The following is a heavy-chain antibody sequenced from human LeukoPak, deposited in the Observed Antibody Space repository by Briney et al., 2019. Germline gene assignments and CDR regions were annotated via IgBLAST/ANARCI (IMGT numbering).Heavy chain of an antibody. J-gene: IGHJ4*02. V-gene: IGHV4-39*07. CDR3: ARIPYGDYDRHF. CDR2: IYYGGNT. D-gene: IGHD4-17*01. CDR1: GGPISSASYY. Sequence: PSETLSLTCSVSGGPISSASYYFSWIRQPPGKGLEWLGSIYYGGNTYDNPSLKSRVTLSVDTSKNRFSLKLNSVTAADTAVYYCARIPYGDYDRHFWGQGTRVTVTS.